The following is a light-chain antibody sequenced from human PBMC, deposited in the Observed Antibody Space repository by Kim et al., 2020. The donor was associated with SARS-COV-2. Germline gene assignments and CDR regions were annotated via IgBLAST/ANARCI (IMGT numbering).Light chain of an antibody. Sequence: SSSLPPAPSFSLALCQTVRITCQGDNLRNYYATWYQHKPGQAPVLAIYGRNSRPSGIPDRFSGSTSGNTASLTITGAQAEDEADYYCNSRDNSAKVIFGGGTQLTVL. J-gene: IGLJ2*01. CDR3: NSRDNSAKVI. V-gene: IGLV3-19*01. CDR2: GRN. CDR1: NLRNYY.